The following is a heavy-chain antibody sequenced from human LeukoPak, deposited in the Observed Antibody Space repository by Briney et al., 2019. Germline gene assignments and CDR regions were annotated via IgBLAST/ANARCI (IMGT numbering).Heavy chain of an antibody. CDR2: ISSSSSYI. CDR3: AKDYGDYGWTYYFDY. CDR1: GFTFSSYS. J-gene: IGHJ4*02. V-gene: IGHV3-21*01. Sequence: GGSLRLSCAASGFTFSSYSMNWVRQAPGKGLEWVSSISSSSSYIYYADSVKGRFTISRDNAKNSLYLQMNSLRAEDTAVYYCAKDYGDYGWTYYFDYWGQGTLVTVSS. D-gene: IGHD4-17*01.